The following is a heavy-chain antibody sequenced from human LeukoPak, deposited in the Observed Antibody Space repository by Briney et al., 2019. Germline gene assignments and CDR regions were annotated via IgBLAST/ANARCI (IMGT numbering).Heavy chain of an antibody. D-gene: IGHD6-13*01. CDR2: IYYSGST. J-gene: IGHJ4*02. CDR1: GGSISSYY. Sequence: SETLSLTCTVSGGSISSYYWSWIRQPPGKGLKWIGYIYYSGSTNYNPSLKSRVTISVDTSKNQFSLKLSSVTAADTAVYYCAREYSSSGWSHWGQGTLVTVSS. CDR3: AREYSSSGWSH. V-gene: IGHV4-59*08.